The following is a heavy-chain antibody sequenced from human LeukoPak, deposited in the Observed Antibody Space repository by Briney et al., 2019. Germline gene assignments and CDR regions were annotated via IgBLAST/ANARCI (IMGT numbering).Heavy chain of an antibody. CDR1: GFTFGSYS. V-gene: IGHV3-21*01. D-gene: IGHD3-3*01. CDR2: ISSSSSYI. J-gene: IGHJ4*02. Sequence: GGSLRLSCAASGFTFGSYSMNWVRQAPGKGLEWVSSISSSSSYIYYADSVKGRFTISRDNAKNSLYLQMNSLRAEDTAVYYCARDSPPRSDFWSGYYGYWGQGTLVTVSS. CDR3: ARDSPPRSDFWSGYYGY.